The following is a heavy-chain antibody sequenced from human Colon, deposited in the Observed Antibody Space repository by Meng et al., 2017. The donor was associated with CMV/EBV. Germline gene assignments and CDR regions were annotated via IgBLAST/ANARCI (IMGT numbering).Heavy chain of an antibody. V-gene: IGHV3-23*03. D-gene: IGHD6-13*01. CDR1: GFSFSSYA. CDR3: GKQLAAAGLCIDY. J-gene: IGHJ4*02. Sequence: GESLKISCAASGFSFSSYAMSWVRQAPGKGLEWVSVIYSGGSTTSYADSVKGRFTISRDNSRNMVYLQMNSLRAKDTAVYYCGKQLAAAGLCIDYWGQGTLVTVSS. CDR2: IYSGGSTT.